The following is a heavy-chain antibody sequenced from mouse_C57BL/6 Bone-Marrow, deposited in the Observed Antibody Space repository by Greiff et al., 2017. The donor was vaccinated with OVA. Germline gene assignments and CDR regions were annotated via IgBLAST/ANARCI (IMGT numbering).Heavy chain of an antibody. CDR1: GYTFTDYN. Sequence: EVQLQESGPELVKPGASVKMSCKASGYTFTDYNMHWVKQSHGKSLEWIGYINPNNGGTSYNQKFKGKATLTVNKSSSTAYMELRSLTSEDSAVYYCLYGNYPAWFAYWGQGTLVTVSA. CDR2: INPNNGGT. CDR3: LYGNYPAWFAY. V-gene: IGHV1-22*01. D-gene: IGHD2-1*01. J-gene: IGHJ3*01.